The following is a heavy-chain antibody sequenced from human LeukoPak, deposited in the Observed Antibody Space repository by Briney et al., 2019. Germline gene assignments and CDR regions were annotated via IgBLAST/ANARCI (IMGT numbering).Heavy chain of an antibody. CDR1: GFTFSGSA. V-gene: IGHV3-73*01. CDR2: IRSKANNYAT. Sequence: GGSLRLSCAASGFTFSGSAIHWVRQASGKGLEWVGRIRSKANNYATAFAASVKGRFTISRDDAKNTAYLQMNSLKTEDTAVYYCGSEVDGDGYNSDWGQGSLVTVSS. CDR3: GSEVDGDGYNSD. J-gene: IGHJ4*02. D-gene: IGHD5-24*01.